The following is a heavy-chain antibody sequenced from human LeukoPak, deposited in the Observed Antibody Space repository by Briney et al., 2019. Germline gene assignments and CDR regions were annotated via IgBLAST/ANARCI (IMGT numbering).Heavy chain of an antibody. D-gene: IGHD3-10*01. CDR1: GGSFSGYY. J-gene: IGHJ6*03. CDR2: INHSGST. CDR3: ARRGVEGSGSYYSNYYYYYMDV. Sequence: PSETLSLTCAVYGGSFSGYYWRWIRQPPGKGLEWIGEINHSGSTNYNPSLKSRVTISVDTSKNQFSLKLSSVTAADTAVYYCARRGVEGSGSYYSNYYYYYMDVWGKGTTVTVSS. V-gene: IGHV4-34*01.